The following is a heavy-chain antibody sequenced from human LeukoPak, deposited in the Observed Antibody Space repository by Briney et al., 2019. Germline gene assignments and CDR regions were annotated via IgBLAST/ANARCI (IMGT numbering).Heavy chain of an antibody. D-gene: IGHD1-1*01. CDR2: ISNNGGSS. Sequence: GGSLRLSCSASGFPFSDYAMYWVRQAPGKGLEYVSGISNNGGSSFYADSVKGRFTISRDNSKNTLYLQMSSLRAEDTAVYYCVKITSVTGGDCWGQGTRLTVSS. V-gene: IGHV3-64D*09. CDR1: GFPFSDYA. CDR3: VKITSVTGGDC. J-gene: IGHJ4*02.